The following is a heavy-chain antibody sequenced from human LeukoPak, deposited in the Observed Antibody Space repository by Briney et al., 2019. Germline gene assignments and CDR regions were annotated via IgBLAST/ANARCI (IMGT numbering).Heavy chain of an antibody. CDR1: GFTFSSCG. V-gene: IGHV3-33*08. D-gene: IGHD4-17*01. J-gene: IGHJ4*02. Sequence: GGSLRLSCAASGFTFSSCGMHWVRQAPGKGLEWVAVIWYGGSNKYYADSVKGRFTISRDNSKNTLYLQMNSLRAEDTAVYYCARTYGDYAYFDYWGQGTLVTVSS. CDR3: ARTYGDYAYFDY. CDR2: IWYGGSNK.